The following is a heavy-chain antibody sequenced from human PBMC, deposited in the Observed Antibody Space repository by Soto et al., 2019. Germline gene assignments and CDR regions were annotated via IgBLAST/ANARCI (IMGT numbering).Heavy chain of an antibody. D-gene: IGHD2-21*02. Sequence: QVQLVQSGAEVKKPGASVKVSCKASGYTFTSYGISWVRQAPGQGLEWMGWISAYNGNTNYAQKLQGRVTMTTDTTTSTAYMELRSLRSDDTAVYYCAREPLVLGDYYGADWYFDLWGRGTLVTVSS. J-gene: IGHJ2*01. CDR2: ISAYNGNT. CDR3: AREPLVLGDYYGADWYFDL. CDR1: GYTFTSYG. V-gene: IGHV1-18*01.